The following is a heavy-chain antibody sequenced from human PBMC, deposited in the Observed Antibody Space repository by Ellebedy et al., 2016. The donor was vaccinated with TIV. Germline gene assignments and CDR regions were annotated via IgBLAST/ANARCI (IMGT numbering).Heavy chain of an antibody. D-gene: IGHD3-10*01. CDR2: INPSGGST. CDR3: ARAMVRGVIRNGMDV. CDR1: GYTFTGYY. J-gene: IGHJ6*02. V-gene: IGHV1-46*01. Sequence: AASVKVSCKASGYTFTGYYMHWVRQAPGQGLEWMGIINPSGGSTSYAQKFQGRVTMTRDTSTSTVYMELSSLRSEDTAVYYCARAMVRGVIRNGMDVWGQGTTVTVSS.